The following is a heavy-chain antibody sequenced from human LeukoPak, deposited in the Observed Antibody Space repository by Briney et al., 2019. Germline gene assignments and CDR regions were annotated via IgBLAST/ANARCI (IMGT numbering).Heavy chain of an antibody. D-gene: IGHD3-10*01. CDR3: ASGEWFGELHFDY. CDR1: GFTFSDYY. CDR2: ISSSGSTI. J-gene: IGHJ4*02. V-gene: IGHV3-11*04. Sequence: GGSLRLSCAASGFTFSDYYMSWIRQAPGKGLEWVSYISSSGSTIYYADSVKGRFTISRDNAKNSLYLQMNSLRAEDTAVYYCASGEWFGELHFDYWGQGTLVTVSS.